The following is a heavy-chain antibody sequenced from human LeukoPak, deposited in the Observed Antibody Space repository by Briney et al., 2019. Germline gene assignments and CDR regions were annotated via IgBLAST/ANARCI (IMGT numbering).Heavy chain of an antibody. CDR3: VSFDY. CDR2: IKQDASEK. CDR1: GLTFSNYW. Sequence: PGGSLRLSCAASGLTFSNYWMSWVRQAPGKGLEWVANIKQDASEKHYVDSVKGRFTISRDNSKNTLYLQMNSLRAQDTAVYCCVSFDYWGQGTLVTVSS. V-gene: IGHV3-7*03. J-gene: IGHJ4*02.